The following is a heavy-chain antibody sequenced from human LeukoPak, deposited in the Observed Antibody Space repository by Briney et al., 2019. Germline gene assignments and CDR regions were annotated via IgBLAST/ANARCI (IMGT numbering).Heavy chain of an antibody. V-gene: IGHV3-30-3*01. D-gene: IGHD4-17*01. CDR1: GFTFSSYA. J-gene: IGHJ4*02. Sequence: GGSLRLSCAASGFTFSSYAMHWVRQAPGKGLEWVAVISYDGSNKYYADSVKGRFTISRDNSKNTLYLQMNSLRAEDTALYYCARDTYGDYSIDYWGQGTLVTVSS. CDR3: ARDTYGDYSIDY. CDR2: ISYDGSNK.